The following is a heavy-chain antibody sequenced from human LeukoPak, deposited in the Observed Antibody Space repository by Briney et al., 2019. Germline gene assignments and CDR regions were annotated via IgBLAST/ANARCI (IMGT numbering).Heavy chain of an antibody. Sequence: GGSLRLSCAASGFTFSTYNMNWVRQAPGKGLEWVSYISSSSSIIYYADSVKGRFTISRDNGKNSLYLKMNSLRDEDTAVYYCARWFSTGRGFFDYWGQGILVTVSP. CDR2: ISSSSSII. CDR3: ARWFSTGRGFFDY. V-gene: IGHV3-48*02. CDR1: GFTFSTYN. J-gene: IGHJ4*02. D-gene: IGHD6-19*01.